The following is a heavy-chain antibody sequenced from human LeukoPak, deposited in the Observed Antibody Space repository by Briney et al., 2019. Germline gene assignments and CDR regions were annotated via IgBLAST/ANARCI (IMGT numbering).Heavy chain of an antibody. J-gene: IGHJ6*03. CDR1: GFTFGTYW. CDR3: TRGGTMDV. Sequence: GGSLRLSCEVSGFTFGTYWLSWVRQAPRKGLEWVANIDEDGNEEHYVRSVKGRFTIYRDDAKNLVYLQMNSLRVDDTAVYYCTRGGTMDVWGKGTTVTVSS. CDR2: IDEDGNEE. V-gene: IGHV3-7*01.